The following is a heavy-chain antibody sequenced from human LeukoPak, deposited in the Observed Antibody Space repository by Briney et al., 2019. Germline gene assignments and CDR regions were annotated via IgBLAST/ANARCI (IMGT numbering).Heavy chain of an antibody. V-gene: IGHV3-48*01. Sequence: GGSLRLSCAASGFTFSSYSMNWVRQAPGKGLEWVSYISSSSSTIYYADSVRGRFTISRDNAKNSLYLQMNSLRAEDMAVYYCTRDHHRRHYDSQARNTFDIWGQGTMVTVSS. CDR2: ISSSSSTI. J-gene: IGHJ3*02. D-gene: IGHD3-22*01. CDR3: TRDHHRRHYDSQARNTFDI. CDR1: GFTFSSYS.